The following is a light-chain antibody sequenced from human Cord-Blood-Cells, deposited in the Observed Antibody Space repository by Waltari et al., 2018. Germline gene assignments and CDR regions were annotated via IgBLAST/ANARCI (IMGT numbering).Light chain of an antibody. V-gene: IGLV2-14*01. Sequence: QSALTQPASVSGSPGQSITISCTGTSSDVGGYNYVSWYQQPPGKAPKPMIYDVSNRPSGVSNRFSGSKSGNTASLTISGLQAEDEADYYCSSYTSSSTPYVFGTGTKVTVL. CDR3: SSYTSSSTPYV. CDR2: DVS. J-gene: IGLJ1*01. CDR1: SSDVGGYNY.